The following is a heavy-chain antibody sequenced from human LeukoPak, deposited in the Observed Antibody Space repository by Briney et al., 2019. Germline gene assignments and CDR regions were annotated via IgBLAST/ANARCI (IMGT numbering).Heavy chain of an antibody. CDR1: GYTFTSYG. D-gene: IGHD3-3*01. J-gene: IGHJ5*02. CDR3: ARVYLYDFWCGYYINWFDP. CDR2: ISVYNGNT. Sequence: ASVKVSCKASGYTFTSYGISWVRQAPGQGLEWMGWISVYNGNTNYAQKLQVRVTMTTDTSTSTAYMELRSLRSDDTAVYYCARVYLYDFWCGYYINWFDPWGQGTLVTVSS. V-gene: IGHV1-18*01.